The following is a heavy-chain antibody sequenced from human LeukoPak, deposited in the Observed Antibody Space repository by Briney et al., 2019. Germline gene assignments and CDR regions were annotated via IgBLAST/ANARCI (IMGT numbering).Heavy chain of an antibody. CDR2: IYYSGST. D-gene: IGHD3-3*01. V-gene: IGHV4-59*01. Sequence: SETLSLTCTVSGGSISSYYWSWIRQPPGKGLEWIGYIYYSGSTNYNPSLKSRVTISVDTSKNQFSLKLSSVTAADTAVYYCARDRNYDFWSGYYQEAFDIWGQGTMVTVSS. CDR3: ARDRNYDFWSGYYQEAFDI. J-gene: IGHJ3*02. CDR1: GGSISSYY.